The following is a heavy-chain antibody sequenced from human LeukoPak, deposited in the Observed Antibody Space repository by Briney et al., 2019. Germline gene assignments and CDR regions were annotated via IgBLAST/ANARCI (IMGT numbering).Heavy chain of an antibody. J-gene: IGHJ4*01. CDR3: AREYYDSSAYNQEAIDY. CDR1: GYTFTDYY. Sequence: SVTLSCKASGYTFTDYYMHWVRPAPGQGLEWLGWINPNSGGTNYAQKFQGRVTMTRDTSISTAYMELSRLRSDDTAVYYCAREYYDSSAYNQEAIDYWGHGTVDPVSS. V-gene: IGHV1-2*02. CDR2: INPNSGGT. D-gene: IGHD3-22*01.